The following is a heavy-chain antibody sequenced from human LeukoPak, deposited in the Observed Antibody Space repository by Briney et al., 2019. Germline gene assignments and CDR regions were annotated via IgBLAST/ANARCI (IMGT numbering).Heavy chain of an antibody. CDR2: IYTSGST. D-gene: IGHD3-22*01. CDR3: ARVGHYYDSSRVDY. CDR1: GGSLSSGSYY. Sequence: PPQTLSLTCTVSGGSLSSGSYYWSWIRQPAGKGLEWIGRIYTSGSTNYNPSPKSRVTISVDTSKNQFSLKLSSVTAADTAVYYCARVGHYYDSSRVDYWGQGTLVTVSS. V-gene: IGHV4-61*02. J-gene: IGHJ4*02.